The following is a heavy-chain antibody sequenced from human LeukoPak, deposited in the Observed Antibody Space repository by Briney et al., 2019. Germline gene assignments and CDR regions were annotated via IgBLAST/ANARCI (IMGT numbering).Heavy chain of an antibody. CDR3: AGDPSYFNGHFDH. V-gene: IGHV4-59*01. CDR1: GGSISSYY. Sequence: SETLSLTCTVSGGSISSYYWSWIRQPPGKGLEWIGYIYYSGSTNYNPSLKSRVTISVDTSKNQFSLKLRPVTAAETAVYYCAGDPSYFNGHFDHWGQGTLVTVYS. D-gene: IGHD3-10*01. J-gene: IGHJ4*02. CDR2: IYYSGST.